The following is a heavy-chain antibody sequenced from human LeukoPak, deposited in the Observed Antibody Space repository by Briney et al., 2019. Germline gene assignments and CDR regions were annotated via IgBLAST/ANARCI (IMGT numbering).Heavy chain of an antibody. Sequence: GGSLRLSCAASGFTFSSYAMHWVRQAPGKGPEWVAHINSADNVEYYTDSVRGRFTMPRDNAKDLLYLQMNSLRDEDTAVYYCARDTVNGPFVISLDLWGQGVLVTVSS. CDR3: ARDTVNGPFVISLDL. V-gene: IGHV3-48*03. J-gene: IGHJ5*02. D-gene: IGHD2-8*01. CDR2: INSADNVE. CDR1: GFTFSSYA.